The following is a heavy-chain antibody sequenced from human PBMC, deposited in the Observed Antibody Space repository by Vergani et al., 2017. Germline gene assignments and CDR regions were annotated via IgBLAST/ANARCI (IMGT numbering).Heavy chain of an antibody. J-gene: IGHJ6*02. D-gene: IGHD2-2*01. CDR2: INTNTGNP. CDR3: ARDTSTVYSYQLPNDYYYGMDV. V-gene: IGHV7-4-1*02. CDR1: GYTFTSYA. Sequence: QVQLVQSGSELKKPGASVPVSCKASGYTFTSYAMNWVRQAPGQGLEWMGWINTNTGNPTYAQGFTGRFVFSLDTSVSTAYLQISSLKAEDTAVYYCARDTSTVYSYQLPNDYYYGMDVWGQGTTVTVSS.